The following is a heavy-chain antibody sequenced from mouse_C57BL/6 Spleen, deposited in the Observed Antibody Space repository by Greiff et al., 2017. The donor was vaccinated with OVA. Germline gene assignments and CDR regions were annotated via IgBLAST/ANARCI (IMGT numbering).Heavy chain of an antibody. J-gene: IGHJ2*01. CDR1: GYAFTNYL. V-gene: IGHV1-54*01. CDR3: ARESITPFDY. D-gene: IGHD1-1*01. CDR2: INPGSGGT. Sequence: QVQLKQSGAELVRPGTSVKVSCKASGYAFTNYLIEWVKQRPGQGLEWIGVINPGSGGTNYNEKFKGKATLTADKSSSTAYMQLSSLTSEDSAVYFCARESITPFDYWGQGTTLTVSS.